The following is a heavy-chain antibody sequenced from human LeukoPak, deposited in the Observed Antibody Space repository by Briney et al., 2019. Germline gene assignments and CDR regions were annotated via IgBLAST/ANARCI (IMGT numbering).Heavy chain of an antibody. Sequence: GGSLRLSCAASGFTFRNSAMSWVRQAPGTGLEWVSSIGGHVHSTYYADSVIGRFTISRDDSKNTLYLQMNSLRAEDTAVYYCARDRLWEVGATPYFAYWGQGTLVTVSS. CDR3: ARDRLWEVGATPYFAY. D-gene: IGHD1-26*01. V-gene: IGHV3-23*01. CDR2: IGGHVHST. J-gene: IGHJ4*02. CDR1: GFTFRNSA.